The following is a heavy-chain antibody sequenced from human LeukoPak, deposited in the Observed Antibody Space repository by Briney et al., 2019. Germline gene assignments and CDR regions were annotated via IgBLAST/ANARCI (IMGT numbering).Heavy chain of an antibody. CDR3: AREVGATLYY. D-gene: IGHD1-26*01. CDR1: GYSISSGYC. Sequence: SETLSLTCTVSGYSISSGYCWGWIRQPPGKGLEWIGTIYHDGRTYFNPSLKSRVTISVDTSKNQLSLKLSSVTAADTAVYYCAREVGATLYYWGQGTLVTVSS. J-gene: IGHJ4*02. CDR2: IYHDGRT. V-gene: IGHV4-38-2*02.